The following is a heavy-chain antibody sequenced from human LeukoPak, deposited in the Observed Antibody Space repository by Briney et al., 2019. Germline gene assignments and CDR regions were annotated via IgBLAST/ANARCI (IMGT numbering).Heavy chain of an antibody. J-gene: IGHJ4*02. D-gene: IGHD6-19*01. CDR3: ARRPSVYTSGSNYYFDY. V-gene: IGHV4-39*01. CDR2: IYYSGST. CDR1: GGSISTSSYY. Sequence: PSETLSLTCTVFGGSISTSSYYWGWIRQPPGKGLEWIGSIYYSGSTYYNPSLKSRVTISVDTSKNQFSLKLSSVTAADTAVYYCARRPSVYTSGSNYYFDYWGKGTLVTVP.